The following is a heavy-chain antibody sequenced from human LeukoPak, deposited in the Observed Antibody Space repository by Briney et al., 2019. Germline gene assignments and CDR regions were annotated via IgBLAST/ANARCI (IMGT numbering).Heavy chain of an antibody. D-gene: IGHD6-19*01. Sequence: PGGSLRLSCAASGFTFSSYSMNWVRQAPGKGLMWVSRINSDGSSTNYADSVKGRFTISRDNAKKSLYLQMNSLRAEDTAMYYCGRDGPNSRGWYNDYWGQGTLVTVSS. CDR1: GFTFSSYS. J-gene: IGHJ4*02. CDR2: INSDGSST. V-gene: IGHV3-74*01. CDR3: GRDGPNSRGWYNDY.